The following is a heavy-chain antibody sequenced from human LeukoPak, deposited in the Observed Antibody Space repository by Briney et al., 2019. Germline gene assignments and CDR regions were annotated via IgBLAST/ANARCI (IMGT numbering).Heavy chain of an antibody. CDR3: AKGIAAAWDNWFDP. CDR2: ISGSGGST. D-gene: IGHD6-13*01. CDR1: GFTFSSYA. J-gene: IGHJ5*02. Sequence: GGSLRLSCAASGFTFSSYAMSWVRQAPGKGLEWVSAISGSGGSTYYADSVKGRFTISRDNSKNTLYLQMNSLRAEDAAVYYCAKGIAAAWDNWFDPWGQGTLVTVSS. V-gene: IGHV3-23*01.